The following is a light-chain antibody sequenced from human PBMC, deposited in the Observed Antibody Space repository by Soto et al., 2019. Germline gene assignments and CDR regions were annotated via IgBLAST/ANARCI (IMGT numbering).Light chain of an antibody. J-gene: IGKJ4*01. CDR3: LQHNTYPLS. CDR1: QAISHY. Sequence: DIQMTQSPSAMSASVGDRVTITCRASQAISHYLAWFHQRPGEVPKRLIYGASTLQSGVPSRFSGSGSWTEFTLTISSLQPEDFGTYYCLQHNTYPLSVGGGTQVE. V-gene: IGKV1-17*03. CDR2: GAS.